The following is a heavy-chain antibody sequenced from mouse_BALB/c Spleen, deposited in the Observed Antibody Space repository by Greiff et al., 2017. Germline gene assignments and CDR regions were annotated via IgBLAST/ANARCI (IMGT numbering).Heavy chain of an antibody. Sequence: EVKLVESGGGLVQPGGSRKLSCAASGFTFSSFGMHWVRQAPEKGLEWVAYISSGSSTIYYADTVKGRFTISRDNPKNTLFLQMTSLRSEDTAMYYCAREGYDYDGAMDYWGQGTSVTVSS. V-gene: IGHV5-17*02. J-gene: IGHJ4*01. D-gene: IGHD2-4*01. CDR1: GFTFSSFG. CDR3: AREGYDYDGAMDY. CDR2: ISSGSSTI.